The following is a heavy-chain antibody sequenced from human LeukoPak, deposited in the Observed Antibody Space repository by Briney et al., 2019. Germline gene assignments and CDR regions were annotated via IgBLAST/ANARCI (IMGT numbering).Heavy chain of an antibody. V-gene: IGHV3-33*07. D-gene: IGHD6-13*01. CDR3: GTVRGPDSSRWYSDY. J-gene: IGHJ4*02. CDR2: IWYDGSNK. Sequence: GGSLRLSCATSAFTFSSYAMYWVRQAPGKGLEWVALIWYDGSNKYYADSVKGRFTISRDNSKNTLYLQMNSLRAEDTAVYYCGTVRGPDSSRWYSDYWGQGTLVTVSS. CDR1: AFTFSSYA.